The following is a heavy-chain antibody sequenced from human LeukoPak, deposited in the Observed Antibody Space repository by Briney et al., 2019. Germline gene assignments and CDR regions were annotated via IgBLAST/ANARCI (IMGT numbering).Heavy chain of an antibody. CDR1: GYTFTGYY. CDR2: INPNSGGT. CDR3: AREGEDIVVVVAAENWFDP. D-gene: IGHD2-15*01. V-gene: IGHV1-2*02. J-gene: IGHJ5*02. Sequence: GASVTVSCKASGYTFTGYYMHWVRQAPGQGLEWMGWINPNSGGTNYAQKFQGRVTMTRDTSISTAYMELSRLRSDDTAVYYCAREGEDIVVVVAAENWFDPWGQGTLVTVSS.